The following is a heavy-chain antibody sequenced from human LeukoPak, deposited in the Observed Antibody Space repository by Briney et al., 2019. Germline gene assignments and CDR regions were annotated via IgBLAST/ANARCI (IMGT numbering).Heavy chain of an antibody. D-gene: IGHD3-10*02. CDR3: AELGITMIGGV. CDR1: GFTFSSYA. J-gene: IGHJ6*04. CDR2: ISGSGGST. V-gene: IGHV3-23*01. Sequence: PGGPLRLSCAASGFTFSSYAMSWVRQAPGKGLEWVSGISGSGGSTVYVDSVKGRFTISRDNFKNTVFLQMNSLRAEDTAVYYCAELGITMIGGVWGKGTTVTISS.